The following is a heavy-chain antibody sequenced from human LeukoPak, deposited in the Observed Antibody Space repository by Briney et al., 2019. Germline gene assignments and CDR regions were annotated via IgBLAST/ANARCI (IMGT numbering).Heavy chain of an antibody. CDR2: ISYDGSNK. CDR1: GFTFSSYA. D-gene: IGHD2-15*01. CDR3: ARGGSCSGGNCKYTRKEIDY. V-gene: IGHV3-30*04. Sequence: GGTLRLSCAASGFTFSSYAMHWVRQAPGKGLEWVAVISYDGSNKYYADSVKGRFTISRDNSKNTLYLQMNSLRAEDTAVYYCARGGSCSGGNCKYTRKEIDYWGQGTLVTVSS. J-gene: IGHJ4*02.